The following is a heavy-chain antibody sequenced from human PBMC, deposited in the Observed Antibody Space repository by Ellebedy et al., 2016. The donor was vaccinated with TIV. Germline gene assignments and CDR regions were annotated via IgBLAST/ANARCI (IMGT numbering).Heavy chain of an antibody. CDR3: ARDMIKPSRHYGMDV. V-gene: IGHV3-48*01. J-gene: IGHJ6*02. CDR2: ISSSSSTI. Sequence: GESLKISCAASGFTFSSYSMNWVRQAPGKGLEWVSYISSSSSTIYYADSVKGRFTISRDNAKNSLYLQMNSLRAEDTAVYYCARDMIKPSRHYGMDVWGQGTTVTVSS. CDR1: GFTFSSYS. D-gene: IGHD3-16*01.